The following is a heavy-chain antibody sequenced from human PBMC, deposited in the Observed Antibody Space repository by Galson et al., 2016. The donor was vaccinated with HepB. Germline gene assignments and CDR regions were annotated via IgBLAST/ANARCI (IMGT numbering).Heavy chain of an antibody. CDR1: GFTFSSYE. CDR2: ISSRGNMI. D-gene: IGHD2-8*01. Sequence: SLRLSCAASGFTFSSYEMNWVRQAPGKGLEWVSYISSRGNMIFYADSVNGRFILSRDNAKNSLHLQMNSLRIEDTAVYYCARGKREWGFDCWGQGALVTVSS. J-gene: IGHJ5*01. V-gene: IGHV3-48*03. CDR3: ARGKREWGFDC.